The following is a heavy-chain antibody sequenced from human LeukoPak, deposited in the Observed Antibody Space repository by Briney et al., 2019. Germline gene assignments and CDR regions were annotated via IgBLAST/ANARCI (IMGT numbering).Heavy chain of an antibody. Sequence: ASVKVSCKASGYTFTGYYMHWVRRAPGQGLEWMGWINPNSGGVNYAQTFQGRIALTRDTSATTVYMELTSLASDDTAVYYCARGGVYSSSSADYWGLGTLVTVSS. V-gene: IGHV1-2*02. CDR1: GYTFTGYY. CDR2: INPNSGGV. D-gene: IGHD6-6*01. CDR3: ARGGVYSSSSADY. J-gene: IGHJ4*02.